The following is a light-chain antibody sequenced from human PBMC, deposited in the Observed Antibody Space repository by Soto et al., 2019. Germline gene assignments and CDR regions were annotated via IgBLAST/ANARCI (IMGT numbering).Light chain of an antibody. J-gene: IGLJ2*01. CDR2: IND. CDR1: RSNIGTNT. CDR3: AAWDDSLNGPDLA. V-gene: IGLV1-44*01. Sequence: QSVLTQPPSASETPGQRVTISCSGCRSNIGTNTVNWYQQVPGTAPRLLIYINDQRPSGVPDRFSASKSGTSATLAISGLQSGDEATYYCAAWDDSLNGPDLAFGGGTQLTVL.